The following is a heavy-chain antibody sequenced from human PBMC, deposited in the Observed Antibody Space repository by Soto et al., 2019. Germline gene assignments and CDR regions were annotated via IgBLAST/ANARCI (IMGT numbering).Heavy chain of an antibody. D-gene: IGHD2-15*01. CDR3: ASGGRANVLDY. CDR2: IWYDGSNK. J-gene: IGHJ4*02. CDR1: GFTFSSYG. V-gene: IGHV3-33*01. Sequence: QVQLVESGGGVVQPGRSLRLSCAASGFTFSSYGMHWVRQAPGKGLEWVAVIWYDGSNKYYADSVKGRFTISRDNSKNPLYLQMNSLRAEDTAVYYCASGGRANVLDYWGQGTLVTVSS.